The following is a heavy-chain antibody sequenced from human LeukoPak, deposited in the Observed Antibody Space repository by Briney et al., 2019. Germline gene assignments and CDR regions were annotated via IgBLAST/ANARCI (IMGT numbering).Heavy chain of an antibody. Sequence: SETLSLTCTVSGDSISSYYWNWIRQPPGKGLEWIGNINYSGSTDYNPSLKSRVTISVDTSKNQISLRLSSVTAADTAVYHCARDKGPYWYFDLWGRGTLVTDSS. CDR1: GDSISSYY. J-gene: IGHJ2*01. CDR2: INYSGST. V-gene: IGHV4-59*01. CDR3: ARDKGPYWYFDL.